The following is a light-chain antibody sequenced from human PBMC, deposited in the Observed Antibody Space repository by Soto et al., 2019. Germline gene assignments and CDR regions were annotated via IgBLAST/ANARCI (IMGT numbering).Light chain of an antibody. CDR3: QQYGSSPLT. CDR2: GAS. CDR1: QGIGDT. Sequence: EVVLTQSPATLSVSPGEGVTLSCRASQGIGDTLAWYQHKPGQAPRLLIYGASSRATGIPDRFSGSGSGTDFTLTISRLDPEDFAVYYCQQYGSSPLTFGGGTKVDIK. J-gene: IGKJ4*01. V-gene: IGKV3-20*01.